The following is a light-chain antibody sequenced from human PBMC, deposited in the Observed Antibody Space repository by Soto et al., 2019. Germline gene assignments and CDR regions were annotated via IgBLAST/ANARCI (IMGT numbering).Light chain of an antibody. CDR3: QQYNSWPLT. Sequence: EIVMTQSPATLSVSPGERATLSCRASQSLSSCLAWYQQKPGQAPRLLIYGTSTRAAGIPARFSGSGSGTEFTLTISSLQSEDFAVYYCQQYNSWPLTFGEGTMVDI. V-gene: IGKV3-15*01. J-gene: IGKJ4*02. CDR2: GTS. CDR1: QSLSSC.